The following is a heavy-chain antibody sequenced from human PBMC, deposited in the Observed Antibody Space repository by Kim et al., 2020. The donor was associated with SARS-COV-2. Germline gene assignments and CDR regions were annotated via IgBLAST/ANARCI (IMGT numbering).Heavy chain of an antibody. D-gene: IGHD5-18*01. CDR2: IYFSGST. V-gene: IGHV4-59*12. CDR1: GGSMTSYH. Sequence: SETLSLTCTVSGGSMTSYHWSWIRQPPGKGLEYIGSIYFSGSTYYNPSLKSRVTISIDTSKNQFSLMLNSVTAADTAVYYCAKGRQQLPTWGQGTLITVS. J-gene: IGHJ5*02. CDR3: AKGRQQLPT.